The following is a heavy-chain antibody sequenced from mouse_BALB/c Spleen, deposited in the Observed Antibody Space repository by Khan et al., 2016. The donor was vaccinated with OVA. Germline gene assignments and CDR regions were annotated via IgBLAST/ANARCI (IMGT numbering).Heavy chain of an antibody. CDR1: GYTFTDYS. D-gene: IGHD2-14*01. CDR2: INTETGEP. CDR3: ARDRYDYFDY. Sequence: QIQLEQSGPELKKPGETVKISCKASGYTFTDYSMHWVKQAPGKGLKWMGWINTETGEPTYADDFKGRFAFSLKTSARTAYLLINNLKNEDTATYSCARDRYDYFDYWGQGTTLTVSS. V-gene: IGHV9-2-1*01. J-gene: IGHJ2*01.